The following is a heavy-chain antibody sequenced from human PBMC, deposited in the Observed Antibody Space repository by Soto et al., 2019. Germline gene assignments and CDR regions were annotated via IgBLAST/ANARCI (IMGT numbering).Heavy chain of an antibody. CDR3: ARHAAYGESNSFDY. CDR2: IYYSGST. D-gene: IGHD4-17*01. V-gene: IGHV4-39*01. CDR1: GGSISSSSYY. Sequence: PXXTLSLPCTVSGGSISSSSYYWGLIRQPPGKGLEWIGSIYYSGSTYYNPSLKSRVTISVDTSKNQFSLKLSSVTAADTAVYYCARHAAYGESNSFDYWGQGTLVTVSS. J-gene: IGHJ4*02.